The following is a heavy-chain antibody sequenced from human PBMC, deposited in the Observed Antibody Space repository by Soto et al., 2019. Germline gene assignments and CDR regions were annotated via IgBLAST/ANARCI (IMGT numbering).Heavy chain of an antibody. J-gene: IGHJ6*02. Sequence: EVQLVESGGGLVQPGGSLRLSCAASGFTVSSNYMSWVRQAPGKGLEWVSVIYSGGSTYYADSVKGRFTISRDNSKNTLYLQMNSLRAADTAVYYCARVLLWFGERGYGMDVWGQGTTVTVSS. D-gene: IGHD3-10*01. CDR2: IYSGGST. CDR3: ARVLLWFGERGYGMDV. CDR1: GFTVSSNY. V-gene: IGHV3-66*01.